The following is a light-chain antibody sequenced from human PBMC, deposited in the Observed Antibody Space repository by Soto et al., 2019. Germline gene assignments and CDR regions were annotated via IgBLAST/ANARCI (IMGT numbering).Light chain of an antibody. CDR3: QQYKSRRT. CDR1: EDINDW. Sequence: IQMTQSRSTLSASIGDRVTITCRASEDINDWLAWYQQKPGNAPKFLIYDASTLQSGVPSRFSGSGSGTEFTLTISSLQPDDSATYYCQQYKSRRTFGQGTKVDIK. J-gene: IGKJ1*01. V-gene: IGKV1-5*01. CDR2: DAS.